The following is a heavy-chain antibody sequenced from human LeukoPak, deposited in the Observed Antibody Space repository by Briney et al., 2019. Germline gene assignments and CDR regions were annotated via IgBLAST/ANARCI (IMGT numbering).Heavy chain of an antibody. CDR1: GFTFSTYG. CDR3: ARDLEIGSSSYYYDY. Sequence: GGSLRLSCAASGFTFSTYGMHWVRQAPGKGLEWVAVIWYDGSNKYYADSVRGRFTISRDNFKNTLYLQMNSLRAEDTAVYYCARDLEIGSSSYYYDYWGQGTLVTVSS. CDR2: IWYDGSNK. D-gene: IGHD3-3*01. J-gene: IGHJ4*02. V-gene: IGHV3-33*01.